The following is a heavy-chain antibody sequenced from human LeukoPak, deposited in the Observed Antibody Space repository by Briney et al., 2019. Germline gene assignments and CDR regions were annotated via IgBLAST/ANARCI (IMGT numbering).Heavy chain of an antibody. CDR1: GFTFSTYA. Sequence: GGSLRLSCAASGFTFSTYAMSWVRQAPGKGLEWVSGISGSDDNTFYADSVKGRFTISRDNSRNTLYLQMNSLRAEDTAVYYCARLTSTWGQGTLVTVSS. CDR2: ISGSDDNT. D-gene: IGHD2-8*01. J-gene: IGHJ5*02. V-gene: IGHV3-23*01. CDR3: ARLTST.